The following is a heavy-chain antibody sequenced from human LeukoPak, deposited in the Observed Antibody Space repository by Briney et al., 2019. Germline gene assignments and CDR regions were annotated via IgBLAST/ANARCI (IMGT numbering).Heavy chain of an antibody. Sequence: QPGGSLRLSCAASGFTFRSYGMHWIRQAPGKGLEWLSYIGPNGNDINYADSVRGRFTISRDNAKNSLFLQMNSLRAEDTAVYYCVKRARLADNWGQGILVTVSS. J-gene: IGHJ4*02. CDR1: GFTFRSYG. CDR2: IGPNGNDI. CDR3: VKRARLADN. D-gene: IGHD6-6*01. V-gene: IGHV3-48*04.